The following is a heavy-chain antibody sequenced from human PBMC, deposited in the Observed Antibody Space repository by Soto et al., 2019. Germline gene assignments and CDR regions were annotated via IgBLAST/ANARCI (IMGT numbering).Heavy chain of an antibody. D-gene: IGHD2-2*01. V-gene: IGHV3-30-3*01. Sequence: GGSLRLSCAASGFTFSSYAMHWVRQAPGKGLEWVAVISYDGSNKYYADSVKGRFTISRDNSKNTLYLQMNSLRAEDTAVYYCASWDVPAAADYWGQGTLVTVSS. J-gene: IGHJ4*02. CDR2: ISYDGSNK. CDR3: ASWDVPAAADY. CDR1: GFTFSSYA.